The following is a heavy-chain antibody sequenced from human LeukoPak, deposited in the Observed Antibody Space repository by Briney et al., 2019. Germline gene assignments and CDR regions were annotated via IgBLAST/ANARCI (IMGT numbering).Heavy chain of an antibody. CDR2: INPNSGGT. CDR1: GYTFTGYY. CDR3: ARDLEYVDTAMDSFY. D-gene: IGHD5-18*01. V-gene: IGHV1-2*02. Sequence: GASVKVSCKASGYTFTGYYMHWVRQAPGQGLEWMGWINPNSGGTNYAQKFQGGVTMTRDTSISTAYMELSRLRSDDTAVYYCARDLEYVDTAMDSFYWGQGTLVTVSS. J-gene: IGHJ4*02.